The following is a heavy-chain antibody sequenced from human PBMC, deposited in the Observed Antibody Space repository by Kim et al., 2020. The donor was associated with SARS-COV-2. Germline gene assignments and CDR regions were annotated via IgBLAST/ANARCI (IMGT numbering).Heavy chain of an antibody. CDR3: AARIAWGSLNWFDP. CDR2: ISSSSSYI. Sequence: GGSLRLSCAASGFTFSSYSMNWVRQAPGKGLEWVSSISSSSSYIYYADSVKGRFTISRDNAKNSLYLQMNSLRAEDTAVYYCAARIAWGSLNWFDPWGQGTLVTVSS. J-gene: IGHJ5*02. V-gene: IGHV3-21*01. CDR1: GFTFSSYS. D-gene: IGHD3-16*01.